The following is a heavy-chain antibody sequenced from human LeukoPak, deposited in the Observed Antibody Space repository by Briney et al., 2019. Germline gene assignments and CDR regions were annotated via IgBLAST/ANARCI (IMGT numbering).Heavy chain of an antibody. J-gene: IGHJ4*02. CDR2: IYYSGTT. V-gene: IGHV4-59*01. CDR1: GGSISSSY. Sequence: SETLSLTCTVSGGSISSSYWSWIRQPPGKGLEWIGHIYYSGTTNYNPSLKSRVTISVDMSKNQFSLKLSSVTAADTAVYYCARGGPIAFDYWGQGTLVTVSS. CDR3: ARGGPIAFDY. D-gene: IGHD3-22*01.